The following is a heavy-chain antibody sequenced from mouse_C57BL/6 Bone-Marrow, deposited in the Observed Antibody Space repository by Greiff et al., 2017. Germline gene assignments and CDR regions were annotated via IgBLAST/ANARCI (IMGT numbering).Heavy chain of an antibody. CDR3: TTEGLYY. D-gene: IGHD3-3*01. CDR2: IDPENGDT. Sequence: EVQLVESGAELVRPGASVKLSCTASGFNIKDDYMHWVKQRPEQGLEWIGWIDPENGDTEYASKFQGKATITADTSSNTDYLQLSSLTSEDTAVYYCTTEGLYYWGQGTTLTVSS. J-gene: IGHJ2*01. V-gene: IGHV14-4*01. CDR1: GFNIKDDY.